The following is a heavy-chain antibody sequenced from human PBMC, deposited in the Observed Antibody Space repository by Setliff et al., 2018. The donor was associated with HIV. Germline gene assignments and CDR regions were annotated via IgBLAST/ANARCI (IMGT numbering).Heavy chain of an antibody. CDR2: IIPMFGRV. D-gene: IGHD3-16*01. Sequence: SVKVSCKASGYTFTSYGISWVRQAPGQGLEWMGGIIPMFGRVNYTQKLQGRVTITADEPTSTAYMELSSLTSADTAVYYCARDGRFASGAKFDAFDIWGQGTMVTVSS. CDR3: ARDGRFASGAKFDAFDI. J-gene: IGHJ3*02. CDR1: GYTFTSYG. V-gene: IGHV1-69*13.